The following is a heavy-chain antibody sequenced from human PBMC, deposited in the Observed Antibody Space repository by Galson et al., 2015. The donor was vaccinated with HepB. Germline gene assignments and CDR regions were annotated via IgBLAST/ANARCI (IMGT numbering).Heavy chain of an antibody. CDR3: AREAGGAPGLFDY. J-gene: IGHJ4*02. Sequence: SETLSLTCSVSVGSLSRYYWSWIRQSPGKGLEWIAYIDYSGGTKSNPSPKSRVTMSVDTSNNQFSLRLGSVTAADTAVYYCAREAGGAPGLFDYWGQGILVTVSS. D-gene: IGHD6-13*01. V-gene: IGHV4-59*01. CDR1: VGSLSRYY. CDR2: IDYSGGT.